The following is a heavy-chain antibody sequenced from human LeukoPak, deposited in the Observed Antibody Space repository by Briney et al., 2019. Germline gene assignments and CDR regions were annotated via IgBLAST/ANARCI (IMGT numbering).Heavy chain of an antibody. CDR2: IYYSGST. D-gene: IGHD6-13*01. Sequence: PSGTLSLTCAVSGGSISSSNWWSWVRQPPGKGLEWIGSIYYSGSTYYNPSLKSRVTISVDTSKNQFSLKLSSVTAADTAVYYCASAKSPKAAAAPGVNDAFDIWGQGTMVTVSS. CDR1: GGSISSSNW. J-gene: IGHJ3*02. V-gene: IGHV4-4*02. CDR3: ASAKSPKAAAAPGVNDAFDI.